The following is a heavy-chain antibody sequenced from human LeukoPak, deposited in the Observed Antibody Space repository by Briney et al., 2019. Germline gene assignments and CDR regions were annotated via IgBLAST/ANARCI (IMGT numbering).Heavy chain of an antibody. V-gene: IGHV4-4*07. Sequence: PSETLSLTCTVSGGSISSYYWSWIRQPAGKGLEWIGRIHTSGSTNYNPSLKSRVTMSVDTSKNQFSLKLSSVTAADTAVYYCARDSYYDSSGYYSRPFDYWGQGTLVTVSS. J-gene: IGHJ4*02. CDR3: ARDSYYDSSGYYSRPFDY. CDR2: IHTSGST. D-gene: IGHD3-22*01. CDR1: GGSISSYY.